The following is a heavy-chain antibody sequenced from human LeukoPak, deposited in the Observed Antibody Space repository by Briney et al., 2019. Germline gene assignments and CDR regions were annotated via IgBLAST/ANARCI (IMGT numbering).Heavy chain of an antibody. CDR3: ARDPSVGGFSGSELDL. CDR1: GFTFSQYF. CDR2: ISYNGEQT. Sequence: GGSLRLSCAGSGFTFSQYFMHWVRQAPGKGLEYLSAISYNGEQTYYSKSVTGRFSISRDNSKNMLYLQMGSLRPEDTAVYFCARDPSVGGFSGSELDLWGQGTLVTVSS. J-gene: IGHJ5*02. D-gene: IGHD3-22*01. V-gene: IGHV3-64*01.